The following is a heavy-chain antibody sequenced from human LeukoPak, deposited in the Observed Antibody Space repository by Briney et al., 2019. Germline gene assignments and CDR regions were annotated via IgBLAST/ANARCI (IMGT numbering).Heavy chain of an antibody. CDR3: ARGGAYGSGSYYNMDY. CDR1: GFTFSSYG. D-gene: IGHD3-10*01. V-gene: IGHV3-30*03. CDR2: ISYDGSNK. Sequence: RGSLRLSCAASGFTFSSYGMHWVRQAPGKGLEWVAVISYDGSNKYYADSVKGRFTISRDNSKNTLYLQMNSLRAEDMAVYYCARGGAYGSGSYYNMDYWGQGTLVTVSS. J-gene: IGHJ4*02.